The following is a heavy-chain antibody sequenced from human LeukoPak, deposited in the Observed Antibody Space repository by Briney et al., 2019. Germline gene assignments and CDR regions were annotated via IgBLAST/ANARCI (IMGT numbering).Heavy chain of an antibody. CDR3: ARVALDGPEGYMDV. CDR1: GYTFTSYG. D-gene: IGHD5-24*01. J-gene: IGHJ6*03. V-gene: IGHV1-18*01. Sequence: ASVKVSCKASGYTFTSYGISWVRQAPGQGLEWIGWISAYNGNTNNAQKLQGRVTMTTDTSTSTAYMELRSLRSDDTAVYYCARVALDGPEGYMDVWGKGTTVTVSS. CDR2: ISAYNGNT.